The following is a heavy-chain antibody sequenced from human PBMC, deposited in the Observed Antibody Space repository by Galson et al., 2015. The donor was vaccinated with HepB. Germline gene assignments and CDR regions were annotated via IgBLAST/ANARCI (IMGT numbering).Heavy chain of an antibody. Sequence: SLRLSCAASGFTFSSYGMHWVRQAPGKGLEWAAVTSHDENDQRYADSVKGRFTISRDNAKNTLYLQIHSLRPEDTAVYYCAKGLHSGSYSDVYYGMDVWGQGTTVTVSS. CDR1: GFTFSSYG. J-gene: IGHJ6*02. V-gene: IGHV3-30*18. CDR3: AKGLHSGSYSDVYYGMDV. CDR2: TSHDENDQ. D-gene: IGHD1-26*01.